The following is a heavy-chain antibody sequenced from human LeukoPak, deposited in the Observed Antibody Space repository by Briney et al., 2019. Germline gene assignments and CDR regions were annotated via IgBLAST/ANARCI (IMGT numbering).Heavy chain of an antibody. CDR3: ARGRSTGTAWEHDY. Sequence: SETLSLTCAVYGGSFSGYYWSWIRQPPGKGLEWIGEINHSGSTNYNPSLKSRVTISVDTSKNQFSLKLSSVTAADTAVYYCARGRSTGTAWEHDYWGQGTLVTVSS. CDR1: GGSFSGYY. CDR2: INHSGST. V-gene: IGHV4-34*01. J-gene: IGHJ4*02. D-gene: IGHD1-1*01.